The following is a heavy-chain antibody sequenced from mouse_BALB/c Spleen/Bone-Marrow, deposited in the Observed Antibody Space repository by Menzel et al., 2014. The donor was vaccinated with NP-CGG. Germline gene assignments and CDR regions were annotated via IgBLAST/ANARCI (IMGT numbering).Heavy chain of an antibody. CDR1: GFSFSGYG. Sequence: DVKLVESRGGLVQPGGSLKLSCAASGFSFSGYGMSWVRQTPDKRLELVATINSNGGSTYYSDSVKGRFTISRDNAKNTLYLQMSSLKSEDTAMYYCARGYDYDSWFAYWGQGTLVTVSA. J-gene: IGHJ3*01. CDR2: INSNGGST. V-gene: IGHV5-6-3*01. D-gene: IGHD2-4*01. CDR3: ARGYDYDSWFAY.